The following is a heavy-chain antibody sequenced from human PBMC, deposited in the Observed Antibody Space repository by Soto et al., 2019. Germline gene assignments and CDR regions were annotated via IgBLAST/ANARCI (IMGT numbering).Heavy chain of an antibody. CDR1: GYTFTTYG. Sequence: GASVKVSCKASGYTFTTYGIHWVRRAPGQRLEWMGWINAGDGNTKYSQKFQSRVTITRDTSASTAYMELSSLISEDTAVYYCARPVSGGSYLFDYWGQGTLVTVSS. V-gene: IGHV1-3*01. CDR3: ARPVSGGSYLFDY. CDR2: INAGDGNT. J-gene: IGHJ4*02. D-gene: IGHD1-26*01.